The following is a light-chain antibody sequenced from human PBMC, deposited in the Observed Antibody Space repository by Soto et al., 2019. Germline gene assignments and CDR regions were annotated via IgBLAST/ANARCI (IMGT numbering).Light chain of an antibody. CDR3: QAWDNSVI. J-gene: IGLJ2*01. Sequence: SYELTQPPSVSVSPGQTASITCSGDRLGAKYVCWYQQKPGQSPVLVIYEDNKRPSGIPERFSGSNSGNTATLTISVTQAMEEADYYCQAWDNSVIFGGGTKLTVL. V-gene: IGLV3-1*01. CDR1: RLGAKY. CDR2: EDN.